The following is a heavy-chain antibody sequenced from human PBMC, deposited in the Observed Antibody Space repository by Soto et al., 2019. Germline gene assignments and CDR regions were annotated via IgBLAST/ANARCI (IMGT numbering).Heavy chain of an antibody. Sequence: ASVKVSCKASGYTFTSYYMHWVRQAPGQGLEWMGIINPSGGSTSYAQKFQGRVTMTRDTSTSTVYMELSSLRSEDTAVYYCARAVPYYYDSSGYYGFDYWGQGTLVTVSS. CDR3: ARAVPYYYDSSGYYGFDY. D-gene: IGHD3-22*01. J-gene: IGHJ4*02. V-gene: IGHV1-46*01. CDR1: GYTFTSYY. CDR2: INPSGGST.